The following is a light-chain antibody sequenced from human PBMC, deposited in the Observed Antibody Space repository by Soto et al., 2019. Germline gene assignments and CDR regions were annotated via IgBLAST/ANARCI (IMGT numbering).Light chain of an antibody. CDR2: EVS. V-gene: IGLV2-18*02. CDR1: SSDVGSYNR. J-gene: IGLJ1*01. Sequence: QSVLTQPPSVSGSPGQSVTISCTGTSSDVGSYNRVSWYQQPPGTAPKLMIYEVSNRPSGVPDRFSGSKSDNTASLTISGLEAEDEADYYCCSYVGGYIYVFGTGTKV. CDR3: CSYVGGYIYV.